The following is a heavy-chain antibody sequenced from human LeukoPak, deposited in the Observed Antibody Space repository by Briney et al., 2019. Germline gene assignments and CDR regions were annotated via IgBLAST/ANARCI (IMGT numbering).Heavy chain of an antibody. V-gene: IGHV3-74*01. J-gene: IGHJ5*02. Sequence: GGSLRLSCAASGFTFSSYWMHWVRQAPGKGLVWVSRINSDGSSTSYADSVKGRFTISRDNAKNTLYLQMNSLRAEDTAVYYCAREESGEFGELWLNWFDPWGQGTLVTVSS. CDR3: AREESGEFGELWLNWFDP. D-gene: IGHD3-10*01. CDR1: GFTFSSYW. CDR2: INSDGSST.